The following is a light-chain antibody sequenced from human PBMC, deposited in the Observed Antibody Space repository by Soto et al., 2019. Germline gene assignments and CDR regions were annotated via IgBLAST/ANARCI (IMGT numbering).Light chain of an antibody. CDR2: YDD. J-gene: IGLJ1*01. V-gene: IGLV1-36*01. Sequence: QSVLTQPPSVSEAPRQRVTISCSGSSSNIGNNAVNWYQQLPGKAPKLLIYYDDLLPSGVSDRFSGSKSGTSASLAISGLQSEDEDDYSCAAWDDSLNSYVFGTGTKVTVL. CDR3: AAWDDSLNSYV. CDR1: SSNIGNNA.